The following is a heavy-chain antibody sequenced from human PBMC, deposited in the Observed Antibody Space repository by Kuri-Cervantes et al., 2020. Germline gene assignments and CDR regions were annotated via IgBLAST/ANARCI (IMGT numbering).Heavy chain of an antibody. CDR3: ARVAGYSSGWYLPYY. D-gene: IGHD6-19*01. Sequence: LSLTCAASGFTFSSYSMNCVRQAPGKGLEWVSSISSSSSYIYYADSVKGRFTISRDNAKNSLYLQMNSLRAEDTAVYYCARVAGYSSGWYLPYYWGQGTLVTVSS. CDR2: ISSSSSYI. V-gene: IGHV3-21*01. J-gene: IGHJ4*02. CDR1: GFTFSSYS.